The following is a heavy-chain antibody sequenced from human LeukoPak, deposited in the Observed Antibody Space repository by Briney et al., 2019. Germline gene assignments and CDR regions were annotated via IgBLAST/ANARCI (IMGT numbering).Heavy chain of an antibody. CDR3: ARGFGSGSSLPFDY. Sequence: TGGSLRLSCAASGFTFSSYWMHWVRQAPGKGLVWVSRINSDGTSTSYADSVKGRFTISRDNAKNTLYLQMNSLRAEDTAVYYCARGFGSGSSLPFDYWGQGTLVTVSS. V-gene: IGHV3-74*01. CDR1: GFTFSSYW. CDR2: INSDGTST. J-gene: IGHJ4*02. D-gene: IGHD3-10*01.